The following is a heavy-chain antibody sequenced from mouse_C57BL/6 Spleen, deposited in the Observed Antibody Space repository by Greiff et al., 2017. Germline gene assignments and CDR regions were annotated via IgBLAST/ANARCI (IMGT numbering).Heavy chain of an antibody. D-gene: IGHD4-1*01. CDR3: ARGSNLYFDY. Sequence: VQLQQSGPELVKPGASVKIPCKASGYTFTDYNMDWVKQSHGKSLEWIGDINPNNGGTSYNQKFKGKATLTVDKSSSTAYMELRSLTSEDTAVYYCARGSNLYFDYWGQGTTLTVSS. V-gene: IGHV1-18*01. J-gene: IGHJ2*01. CDR2: INPNNGGT. CDR1: GYTFTDYN.